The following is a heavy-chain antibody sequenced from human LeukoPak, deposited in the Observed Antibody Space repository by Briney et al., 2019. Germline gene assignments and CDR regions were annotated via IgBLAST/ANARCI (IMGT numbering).Heavy chain of an antibody. D-gene: IGHD6-19*01. V-gene: IGHV3-9*01. CDR1: GFTFDDYA. CDR3: AKDIERGYSSGWYYFDY. CDR2: ISWNSGSI. Sequence: GGSLRLSCAASGFTFDDYAMHWVRQAPGKGLEWVSGISWNSGSIGYADSVKGRFTISRDNAKNSLCLQMNSLRAEDTALYYCAKDIERGYSSGWYYFDYWGQGTLVTVSS. J-gene: IGHJ4*02.